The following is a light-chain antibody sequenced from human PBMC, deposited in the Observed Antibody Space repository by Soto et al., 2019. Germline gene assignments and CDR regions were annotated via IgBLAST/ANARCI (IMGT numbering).Light chain of an antibody. Sequence: DIQMTQSPSSLSASVGDRVTITCRASQSIRSYLNWYQQKPGKAPKLLIYAASSLQSGVPSRFSGSGCGTEFTLTISSLQPEDLATYFCQQRYSTPPSLGQGTNLEIK. CDR1: QSIRSY. CDR3: QQRYSTPPS. CDR2: AAS. J-gene: IGKJ2*01. V-gene: IGKV1-39*01.